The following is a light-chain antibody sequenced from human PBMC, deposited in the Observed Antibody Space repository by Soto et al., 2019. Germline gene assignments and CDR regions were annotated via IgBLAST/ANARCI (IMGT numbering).Light chain of an antibody. J-gene: IGKJ3*01. Sequence: DIVMTQSPLSLPVTPGEPASISCRSSQSLLHSNGYIYLDWYLQKPGQSPQLLIYLGSNRASGVPDRFSGSGSGTDFTLKISRVEAEDVGVYYCMQALQTQFTFGPGTKVDIK. V-gene: IGKV2-28*01. CDR3: MQALQTQFT. CDR2: LGS. CDR1: QSLLHSNGYIY.